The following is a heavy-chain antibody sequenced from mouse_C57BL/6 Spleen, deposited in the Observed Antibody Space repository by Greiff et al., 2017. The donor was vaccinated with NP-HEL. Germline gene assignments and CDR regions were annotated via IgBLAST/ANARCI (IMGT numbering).Heavy chain of an antibody. Sequence: QVQLQQSGAELVRPGASVTLSCKASGYTFTDYGMHWVKQTPVHGLEWIGAIDPETGGTAYNQKFKGKAILTADKSSSTAYMELRSLTSEDSAVYYCTRGGVTTGFAYWGQGTLVTVSA. D-gene: IGHD2-2*01. CDR1: GYTFTDYG. J-gene: IGHJ3*01. V-gene: IGHV1-15*01. CDR3: TRGGVTTGFAY. CDR2: IDPETGGT.